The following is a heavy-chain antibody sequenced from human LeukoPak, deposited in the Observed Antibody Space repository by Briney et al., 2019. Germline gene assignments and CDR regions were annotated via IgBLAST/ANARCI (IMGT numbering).Heavy chain of an antibody. Sequence: GESLRLSCAASGFTFSSYAMSWVRQAPGKGLEWVSGINWNGGSTGYADSVKGRFTISRDNAKNSLYLQMNSLRAEDTALYYCARAANYDFWSGLFDYWGQGTLVTVSS. V-gene: IGHV3-20*04. CDR1: GFTFSSYA. D-gene: IGHD3-3*01. J-gene: IGHJ4*02. CDR2: INWNGGST. CDR3: ARAANYDFWSGLFDY.